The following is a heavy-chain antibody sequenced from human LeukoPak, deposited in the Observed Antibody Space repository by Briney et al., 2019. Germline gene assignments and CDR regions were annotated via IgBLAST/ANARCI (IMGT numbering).Heavy chain of an antibody. V-gene: IGHV3-23*01. CDR2: ISGSGGST. Sequence: GGSLRLSCAASGFTFSSYAMSWVRQAPGKGLEWVSAISGSGGSTYYADSVKGRFTISRDNSKNTLYLQMNSLRAEDTAVYYCAKEFAAAGTFDYYGMDVWGQGTTVTVSS. D-gene: IGHD6-13*01. CDR3: AKEFAAAGTFDYYGMDV. J-gene: IGHJ6*02. CDR1: GFTFSSYA.